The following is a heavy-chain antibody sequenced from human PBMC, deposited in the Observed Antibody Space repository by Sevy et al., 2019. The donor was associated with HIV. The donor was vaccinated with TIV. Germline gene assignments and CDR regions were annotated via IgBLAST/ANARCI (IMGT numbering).Heavy chain of an antibody. CDR1: GYTFTGYY. V-gene: IGHV1-2*02. J-gene: IGHJ4*02. CDR2: INPNSGGT. Sequence: ASVKVSCKASGYTFTGYYMHWVRQAPGQGLEWMGWINPNSGGTNYAQKFQGRVTMTRDTSISTAYMELSRLRSDDTAVYYCARELTSIMVRGVMSYWGQGTLVTVSS. CDR3: ARELTSIMVRGVMSY. D-gene: IGHD3-10*01.